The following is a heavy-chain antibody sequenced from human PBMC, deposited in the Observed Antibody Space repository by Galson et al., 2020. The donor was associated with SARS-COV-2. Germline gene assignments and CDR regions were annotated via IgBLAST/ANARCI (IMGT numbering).Heavy chain of an antibody. CDR3: STHRVDSSGYYIPVDY. CDR2: IKSKTDGGIT. J-gene: IGHJ4*02. D-gene: IGHD3-22*01. CDR1: GFTFSNAW. Sequence: GGSLRLSCAASGFTFSNAWMNWVRQAPGKGLEWVGRIKSKTDGGITDYAAPVKGRFTISRDDSKNTLYLQMNSLKSEDTAVYYCSTHRVDSSGYYIPVDYWGQGTLVTVSS. V-gene: IGHV3-15*01.